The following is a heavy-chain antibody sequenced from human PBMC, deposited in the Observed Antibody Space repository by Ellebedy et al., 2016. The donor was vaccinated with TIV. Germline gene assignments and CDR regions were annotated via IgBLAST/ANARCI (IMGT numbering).Heavy chain of an antibody. J-gene: IGHJ5*02. Sequence: GESLKISXAASGFTFSSYSMNWVRQAPGKGLEWVSYISSSSSTIYYADSVKGRFTISRDNAKNSLYLQMNSLRAEDTAVYYCARDLYSSSWYVWFDPWGQGTLVTVSS. CDR3: ARDLYSSSWYVWFDP. CDR2: ISSSSSTI. CDR1: GFTFSSYS. V-gene: IGHV3-48*01. D-gene: IGHD6-13*01.